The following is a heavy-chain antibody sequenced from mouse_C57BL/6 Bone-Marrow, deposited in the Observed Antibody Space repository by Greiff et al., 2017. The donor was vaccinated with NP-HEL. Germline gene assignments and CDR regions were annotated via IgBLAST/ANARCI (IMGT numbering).Heavy chain of an antibody. CDR1: GFTFSDYG. CDR3: ARRGDGYYEAWFAY. V-gene: IGHV5-15*01. CDR2: ISNLAYSI. J-gene: IGHJ3*01. D-gene: IGHD2-3*01. Sequence: EVQLVESGGGLVQPGGSLKLSCAASGFTFSDYGMAWVRQAPRKGPEWVAFISNLAYSIYYADTVTGRFTISRENAKNTLYREMSSLRSEDTAMYYCARRGDGYYEAWFAYWGQGTLVTVSA.